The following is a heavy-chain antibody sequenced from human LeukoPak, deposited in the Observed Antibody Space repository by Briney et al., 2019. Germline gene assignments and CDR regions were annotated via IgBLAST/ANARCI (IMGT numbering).Heavy chain of an antibody. D-gene: IGHD5-18*01. CDR3: ARGMMGYSYGRTYFDY. CDR2: IYTDNGNR. Sequence: ASVKASCTASGYTFTTYAIHWVRQAPGQRLESMGWIYTDNGNRKYSQKFQGRVTITRDTSASTAYMELSSLRSEDTAVYYCARGMMGYSYGRTYFDYWGQGTLVTVSS. V-gene: IGHV1-3*04. CDR1: GYTFTTYA. J-gene: IGHJ4*02.